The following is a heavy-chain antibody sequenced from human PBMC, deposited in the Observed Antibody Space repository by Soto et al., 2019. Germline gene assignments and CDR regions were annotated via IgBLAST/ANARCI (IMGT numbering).Heavy chain of an antibody. Sequence: PXGCLGLSCAACGFSFTGLAVSGVRQAPGKGLEWVSAISGSGGATYYADSVKGRFTVSRDNSRNTVYLQVDSLRVEDTAVYHCEIGEWLSTSYFNLWGKRTLVTVSS. CDR1: GFSFTGLA. V-gene: IGHV3-23*01. CDR3: EIGEWLSTSYFNL. J-gene: IGHJ4*02. CDR2: ISGSGGAT. D-gene: IGHD3-3*01.